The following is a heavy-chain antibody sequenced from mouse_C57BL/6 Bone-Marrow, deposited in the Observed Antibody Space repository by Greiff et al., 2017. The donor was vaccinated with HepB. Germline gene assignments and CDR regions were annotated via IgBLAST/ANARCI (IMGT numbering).Heavy chain of an antibody. Sequence: VQLQQPGAELVKPGASVKMSCKASGYTFTSYWITWVKQRPGQGLEWIGDIYPGSGSTNYNEKFKSKATLTVDTSSSTAYMQLSSLTSEDSAVYYCARGNYGSSYYFDYWGQGTTLTVSS. CDR2: IYPGSGST. CDR1: GYTFTSYW. D-gene: IGHD1-1*01. V-gene: IGHV1-55*01. J-gene: IGHJ2*01. CDR3: ARGNYGSSYYFDY.